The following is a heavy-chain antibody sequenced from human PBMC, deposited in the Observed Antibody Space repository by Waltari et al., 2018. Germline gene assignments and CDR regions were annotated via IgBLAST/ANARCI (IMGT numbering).Heavy chain of an antibody. CDR2: INHSGST. J-gene: IGHJ4*02. CDR1: GGSFSGYY. Sequence: PSETLSLTCAVYGGSFSGYYWSWIRQPPGKGLEWIGEINHSGSTNYNPSLKSRVTISVDTSKNQFSLKLSSVTAADTAVYYCARGLYDYIWGSYRFFDYWGQGTLVTVSS. D-gene: IGHD3-16*02. CDR3: ARGLYDYIWGSYRFFDY. V-gene: IGHV4-34*01.